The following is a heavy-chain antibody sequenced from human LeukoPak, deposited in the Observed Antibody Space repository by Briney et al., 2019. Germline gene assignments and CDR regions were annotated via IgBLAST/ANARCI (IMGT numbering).Heavy chain of an antibody. Sequence: SETLSLTCTVSGGSIGSSRFYWGWLRQPPGKGLEWTGSIDYSGKAFYNPSLKSRVTISVDTSKNQFSLKLSSVTAADTAVYYCARHCSDGSCYEYWGQGTLVTVSS. J-gene: IGHJ4*02. CDR2: IDYSGKA. CDR1: GGSIGSSRFY. CDR3: ARHCSDGSCYEY. V-gene: IGHV4-39*01. D-gene: IGHD2-15*01.